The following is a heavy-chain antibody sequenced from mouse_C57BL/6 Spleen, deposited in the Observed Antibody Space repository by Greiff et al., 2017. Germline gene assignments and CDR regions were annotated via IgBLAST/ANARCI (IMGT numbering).Heavy chain of an antibody. CDR2: IYPGSGST. CDR1: GYTFTSYW. Sequence: QVQLKQPGAELVKPGASVKMSCKASGYTFTSYWITWVKQRPGQGLEWIGDIYPGSGSTNYNEKFKSKATLTVDTSSSTAYMQLSSLTFEDSAVYYCAIRYYGSSYYFDYWGQGTTLTVSS. J-gene: IGHJ2*01. D-gene: IGHD1-1*01. V-gene: IGHV1-55*01. CDR3: AIRYYGSSYYFDY.